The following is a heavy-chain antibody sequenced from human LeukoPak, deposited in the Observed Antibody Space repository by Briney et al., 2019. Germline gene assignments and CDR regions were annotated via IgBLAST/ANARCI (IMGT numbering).Heavy chain of an antibody. Sequence: ASVKVSCKASGYTFTSYGISWLRQAPGQGLEWMGWISAYNGNTNYAQKLQGRVTMTTDTSTSTAYMELRSLRSDDTAVYYCARLNERITIFGVVIGNWFDPWGQGTLVTVSS. CDR2: ISAYNGNT. D-gene: IGHD3-3*01. J-gene: IGHJ5*02. CDR3: ARLNERITIFGVVIGNWFDP. CDR1: GYTFTSYG. V-gene: IGHV1-18*01.